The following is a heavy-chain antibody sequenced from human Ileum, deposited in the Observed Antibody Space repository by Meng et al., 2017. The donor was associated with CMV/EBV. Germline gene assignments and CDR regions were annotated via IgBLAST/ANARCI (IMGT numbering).Heavy chain of an antibody. CDR3: ARVGYDFWSGYPYYFDY. CDR2: IYYSGST. D-gene: IGHD3-3*01. J-gene: IGHJ4*02. Sequence: WVRQAPGKGLEWIGSIYYSGSTYYNPSLKSRVTISVDTSKNQFSLKLSSVTAADTAVYYCARVGYDFWSGYPYYFDYWGQGTLVTVSS. V-gene: IGHV4-39*01.